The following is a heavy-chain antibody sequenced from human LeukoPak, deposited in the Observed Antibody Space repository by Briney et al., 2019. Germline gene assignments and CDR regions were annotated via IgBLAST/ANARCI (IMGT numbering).Heavy chain of an antibody. V-gene: IGHV1-18*01. Sequence: SLNVSSKLSVFTFSTFAFTWVAQAPGQGLEWMGWISAYNGNTNYTKKLHGRVTMTTDTSTSTAYMELRSLRTDDTAVYYCARGPWEWELPLVHYFDYWGQGTLVTVSS. CDR1: VFTFSTFA. CDR2: ISAYNGNT. D-gene: IGHD1-26*01. CDR3: ARGPWEWELPLVHYFDY. J-gene: IGHJ4*02.